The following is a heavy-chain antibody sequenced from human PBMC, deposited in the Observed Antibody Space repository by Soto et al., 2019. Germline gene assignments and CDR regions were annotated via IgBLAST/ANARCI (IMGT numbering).Heavy chain of an antibody. J-gene: IGHJ4*02. Sequence: ASVKVSCKASGYTFTSYAMNWVRQAPGQRLEWMGWINAGNGNTKYSQKFQGRVTITRDTSASTAYMELSSLRSEDTAVYYCITGPKMYYFDYWGQGTLVTVSS. V-gene: IGHV1-3*01. CDR1: GYTFTSYA. CDR3: ITGPKMYYFDY. CDR2: INAGNGNT. D-gene: IGHD1-20*01.